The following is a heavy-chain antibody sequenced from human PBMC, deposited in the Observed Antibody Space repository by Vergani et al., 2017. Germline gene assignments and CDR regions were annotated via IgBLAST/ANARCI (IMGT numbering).Heavy chain of an antibody. V-gene: IGHV1-18*04. CDR3: ARVPPAAENYYYYGMDV. CDR1: GYTFTSYG. D-gene: IGHD2-2*01. CDR2: ISAYNGNT. J-gene: IGHJ6*02. Sequence: QVQLVQSGAEVKKPGASVKVSCKASGYTFTSYGISWVRQAPGQGLEWMGWISAYNGNTNYAQKLQGRVTMTTDTSTSTAYMELRSLRSDDTAVYYCARVPPAAENYYYYGMDVWGQGTTVTVSS.